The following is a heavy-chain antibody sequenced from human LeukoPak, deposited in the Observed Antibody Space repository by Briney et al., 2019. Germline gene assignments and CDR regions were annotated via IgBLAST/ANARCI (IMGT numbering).Heavy chain of an antibody. J-gene: IGHJ2*01. CDR1: GSTFRSYG. V-gene: IGHV3-30*03. D-gene: IGHD3-3*01. Sequence: GRSLRLSCAASGSTFRSYGMHWVRQVPGKGLEWVAVLSYDGTNKHYADSVKGRFTISRDNSKNTLYLQMNSLRVEDTAVYYCARSGDMGLVMIRYFDLWGRGTLVTVSS. CDR2: LSYDGTNK. CDR3: ARSGDMGLVMIRYFDL.